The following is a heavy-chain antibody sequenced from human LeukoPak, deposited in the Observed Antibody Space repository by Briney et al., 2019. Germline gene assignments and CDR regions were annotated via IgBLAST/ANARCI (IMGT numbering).Heavy chain of an antibody. Sequence: ASVKVSCKASGGTFSSYAISWVRQAPGQGLEWMGRIIPILGIANYAQKFQGRVTITADKSTSTAYMELSSLRSEDTAVYYCARVYIAAAGIVRADYWGQGTLVTVSS. D-gene: IGHD6-13*01. V-gene: IGHV1-69*04. CDR2: IIPILGIA. CDR3: ARVYIAAAGIVRADY. CDR1: GGTFSSYA. J-gene: IGHJ4*02.